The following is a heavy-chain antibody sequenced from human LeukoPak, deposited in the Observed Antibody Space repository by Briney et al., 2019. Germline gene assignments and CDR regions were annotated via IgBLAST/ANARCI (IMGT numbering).Heavy chain of an antibody. Sequence: ASVKVSCKASGYTFTSYYMHWVRQAPGQGLEWMGIINPSGGSTSYAQKFQGRVTMTRDTSTSTVYMEPSSLRSEDTAVYYCARAYCGGDCYPLSWYFDLWGRGTLSLSPQ. V-gene: IGHV1-46*01. CDR2: INPSGGST. J-gene: IGHJ2*01. CDR1: GYTFTSYY. D-gene: IGHD2-21*02. CDR3: ARAYCGGDCYPLSWYFDL.